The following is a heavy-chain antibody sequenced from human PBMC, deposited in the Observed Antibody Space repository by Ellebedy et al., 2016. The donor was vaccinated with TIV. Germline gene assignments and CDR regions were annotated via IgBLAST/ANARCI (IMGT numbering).Heavy chain of an antibody. J-gene: IGHJ4*02. CDR2: IKQDGSEK. V-gene: IGHV3-7*03. CDR3: ATQAGYWAFGY. Sequence: GESLKISXAASGFTFSSYWMSWVRQAPGKGLEWVANIKQDGSEKYYVDSVKGRFTISRDNAKNSLYLQMNSLGAEDTAVYYCATQAGYWAFGYWGQGTLVTVSS. D-gene: IGHD3-9*01. CDR1: GFTFSSYW.